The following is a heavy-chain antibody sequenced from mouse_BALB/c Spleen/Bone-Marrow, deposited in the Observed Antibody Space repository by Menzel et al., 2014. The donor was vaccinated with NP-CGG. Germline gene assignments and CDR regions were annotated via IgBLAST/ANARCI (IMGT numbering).Heavy chain of an antibody. J-gene: IGHJ1*01. CDR1: GFTFXSYA. V-gene: IGHV5-6-5*01. CDR2: ITSGGST. Sequence: EVQLVESGGGLVKPGDSLKLSCAASGFTFXSYAMSWVRQTPEKRLEWVASITSGGSTYYPDSVKGRFTISRDNARNILYLQMSSLRSEDTAIYYCARGLLLRADWYFDVWGAGTTVTVSS. CDR3: ARGLLLRADWYFDV. D-gene: IGHD1-1*01.